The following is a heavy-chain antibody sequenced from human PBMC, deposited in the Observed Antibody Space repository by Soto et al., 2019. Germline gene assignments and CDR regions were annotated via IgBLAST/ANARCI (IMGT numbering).Heavy chain of an antibody. CDR2: THYSGRT. D-gene: IGHD4-17*01. CDR3: ATHFYGAYVVDS. J-gene: IGHJ4*02. V-gene: IGHV4-38-2*01. Sequence: PSETLSLTCAVSGFSISSGHYWGWMRQTPGKGLEWIGSTHYSGRTYYSTSLKSRVTISVDTPKNQVSLRLRSVTAADTALYYCATHFYGAYVVDSWGQGTLVTVSS. CDR1: GFSISSGHY.